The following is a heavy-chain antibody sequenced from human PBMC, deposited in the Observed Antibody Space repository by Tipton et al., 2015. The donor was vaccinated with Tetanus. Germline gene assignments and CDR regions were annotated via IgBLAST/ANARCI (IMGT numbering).Heavy chain of an antibody. CDR1: GGSVNSGTYY. CDR2: IYYGGAT. V-gene: IGHV4-61*01. D-gene: IGHD2-2*01. CDR3: ARGVPYSTTMGSDWFDP. J-gene: IGHJ5*02. Sequence: TLSLTCSVSGGSVNSGTYYWSWIRQPPGKGLEWLGDIYYGGATQYNPSLESRVTISMDTSMNQVSLTLTSVTAADTALYYCARGVPYSTTMGSDWFDPWGQGTLVTVSS.